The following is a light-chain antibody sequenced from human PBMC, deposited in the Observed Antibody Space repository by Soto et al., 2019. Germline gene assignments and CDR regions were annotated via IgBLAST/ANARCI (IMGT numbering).Light chain of an antibody. V-gene: IGKV3-11*01. Sequence: EIVLTQSPATLSLSPGERATLCCRASQSVSSYLAWYQQKPGQAPRLLIYDASTRATGIPARFSGSGSGTDFTLTISSLEPEDFAVYYCQQRSNWPPTFGQGTRLEIK. CDR2: DAS. CDR1: QSVSSY. CDR3: QQRSNWPPT. J-gene: IGKJ5*01.